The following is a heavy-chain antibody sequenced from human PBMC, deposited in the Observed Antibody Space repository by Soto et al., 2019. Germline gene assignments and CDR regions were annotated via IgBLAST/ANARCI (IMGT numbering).Heavy chain of an antibody. V-gene: IGHV3-53*01. CDR2: IYSGGST. Sequence: GGSLRLSCASSGFTVSSNYMSWVRQAPGKGLEWVSVIYSGGSTYYADSVKGRFTISRDNSKNTLYLQMNSLRAEDTAVNYCASSNKYYYDSIDAFDIWGQGRMVTVSS. D-gene: IGHD3-22*01. CDR3: ASSNKYYYDSIDAFDI. J-gene: IGHJ3*02. CDR1: GFTVSSNY.